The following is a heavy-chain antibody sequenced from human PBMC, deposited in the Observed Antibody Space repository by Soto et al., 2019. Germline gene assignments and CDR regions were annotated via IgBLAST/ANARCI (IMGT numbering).Heavy chain of an antibody. CDR3: ARVDTAMERGYYYYYGMDV. Sequence: QVQLQESGPGLVKPSQTLSLTCTVSGGSISSGGYYWSWIRQHPGKGLEWIGYIYYSGSTYYNPSLKSRVTISVDTSKNQFSRKLSSVTAADTAVYYCARVDTAMERGYYYYYGMDVWGQGPTVTVSS. J-gene: IGHJ6*02. D-gene: IGHD5-18*01. CDR1: GGSISSGGYY. CDR2: IYYSGST. V-gene: IGHV4-31*03.